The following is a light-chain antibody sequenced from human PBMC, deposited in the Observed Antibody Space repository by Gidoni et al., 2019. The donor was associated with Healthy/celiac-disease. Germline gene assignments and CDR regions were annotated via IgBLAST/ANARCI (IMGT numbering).Light chain of an antibody. CDR3: QQYGSSPYT. Sequence: ENVLTQSPGTLSLSPRDRATLSCRASHTVRSSYLAWYQQKPGQAPRLLIYGASSRATGIPDRFSGSGSGTDFTLTISRLEPEDFAVYYCQQYGSSPYTFGQGTKLEIK. CDR2: GAS. CDR1: HTVRSSY. J-gene: IGKJ2*01. V-gene: IGKV3-20*01.